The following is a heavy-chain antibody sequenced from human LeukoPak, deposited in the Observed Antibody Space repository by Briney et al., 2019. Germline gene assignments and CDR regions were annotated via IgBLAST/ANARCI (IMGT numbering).Heavy chain of an antibody. D-gene: IGHD6-19*01. CDR2: INHSGST. Sequence: SETLSLTCAVYGGSFSGYYWSWIRQPPGKGLEWIGEINHSGSTNYNPSLESRVTVSADTSRNQLSLSLTSVTAADSAVYFCARGLRQGSAWSWGPKEKSYQYMDVWGTGTTVIVSS. V-gene: IGHV4-34*01. J-gene: IGHJ6*04. CDR1: GGSFSGYY. CDR3: ARGLRQGSAWSWGPKEKSYQYMDV.